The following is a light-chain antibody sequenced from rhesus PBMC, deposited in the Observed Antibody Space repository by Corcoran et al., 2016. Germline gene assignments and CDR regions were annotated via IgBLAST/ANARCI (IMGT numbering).Light chain of an antibody. CDR3: QQFTAWPLT. CDR1: ESVSTN. Sequence: IVMTQSPATLSLSPGERATLSCRASESVSTNLAWSPQTPGQPPRLRIDDASNTATGIPYRFSGSWSGTDFTLTISSLAPEDFAVYFCQQFTAWPLTFGGGTKVEIK. V-gene: IGKV3-42*03. CDR2: DAS. J-gene: IGKJ4*01.